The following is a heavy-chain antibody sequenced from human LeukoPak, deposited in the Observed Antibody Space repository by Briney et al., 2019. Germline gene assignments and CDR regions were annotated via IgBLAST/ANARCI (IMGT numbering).Heavy chain of an antibody. CDR3: AREAEQWLVGWFDP. V-gene: IGHV4-61*02. Sequence: PSETLSLTCTVSGGSISSGSYYWSWIRQPAGKGLEWIGRIYTSGSTNYNPSLKSRVTISVDTSKNQFSLKLSSVTAADTAVYYCAREAEQWLVGWFDPWDQGTLVTVSS. CDR1: GGSISSGSYY. J-gene: IGHJ5*02. CDR2: IYTSGST. D-gene: IGHD6-19*01.